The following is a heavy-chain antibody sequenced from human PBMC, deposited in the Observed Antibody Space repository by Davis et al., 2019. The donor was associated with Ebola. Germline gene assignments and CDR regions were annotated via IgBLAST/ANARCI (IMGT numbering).Heavy chain of an antibody. D-gene: IGHD3-10*01. J-gene: IGHJ6*02. CDR2: IYPGDSDT. V-gene: IGHV5-51*01. Sequence: KVSCKGSGYSFTSYWIGWVRQMPGKGLEWMGIIYPGDSDTRYSPSFQGQVTIPADKSISPAYLQWSSLQASDTAMYYCARLQVGNYYGMDVWGQGTTVTVSS. CDR1: GYSFTSYW. CDR3: ARLQVGNYYGMDV.